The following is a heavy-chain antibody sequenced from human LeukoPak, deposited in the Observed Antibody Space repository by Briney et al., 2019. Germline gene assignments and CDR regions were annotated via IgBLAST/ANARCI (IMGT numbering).Heavy chain of an antibody. CDR1: GGTFSSYA. CDR3: ASSKWSAGGDYYHYMDV. CDR2: IIPIFGTA. Sequence: ASVKVSCKASGGTFSSYAISWVRQAPGQGLEWMGGIIPIFGTANYAQKLQGRVTMTIDTSTSTAYMELRSLRSDDTAVYYCASSKWSAGGDYYHYMDVWGKGTTVTVSS. D-gene: IGHD6-13*01. V-gene: IGHV1-69*05. J-gene: IGHJ6*03.